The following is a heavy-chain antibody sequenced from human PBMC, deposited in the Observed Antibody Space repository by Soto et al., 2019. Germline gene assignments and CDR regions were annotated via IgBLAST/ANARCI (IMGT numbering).Heavy chain of an antibody. J-gene: IGHJ6*02. D-gene: IGHD3-16*01. CDR3: AKDHPKGDAGDYYYGMDV. V-gene: IGHV3-23*01. Sequence: GGSLRLSCAASGFTFSSYAMSWVRQAPGKGLEWVSAISGSGGSTYYADSVKGRFTISRDNSKNTLYLQMNGLRAEDTAVYYCAKDHPKGDAGDYYYGMDVWGQGTTVTVSS. CDR1: GFTFSSYA. CDR2: ISGSGGST.